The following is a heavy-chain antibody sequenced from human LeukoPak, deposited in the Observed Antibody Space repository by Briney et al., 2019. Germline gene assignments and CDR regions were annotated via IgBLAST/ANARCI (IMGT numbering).Heavy chain of an antibody. CDR2: IYPGDSKT. CDR1: GYSFTSFW. J-gene: IGHJ5*02. D-gene: IGHD6-13*01. CDR3: ARQITFSSSLLDWFDP. V-gene: IGHV5-51*01. Sequence: GESLKISCKVSGYSFTSFWIGWVRQMPGKGLEWVGIIYPGDSKTRYSPSFQGQVTISADKSVTTAYLQWSSLKASDTAVYYCARQITFSSSLLDWFDPWGQGTLVTVSS.